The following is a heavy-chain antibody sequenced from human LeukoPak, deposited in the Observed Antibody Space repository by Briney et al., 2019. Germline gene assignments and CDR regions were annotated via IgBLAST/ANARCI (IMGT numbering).Heavy chain of an antibody. V-gene: IGHV1-46*01. D-gene: IGHD1-1*01. Sequence: AASVKVSCKASGYTLTNYFMHWVRQAPGQGLEWMGIINPSGGSTSYAQKFQGRVTMTRDMPTTTVYMELSSLRSEDTAVYYCARDRGQHAFDIWGQGTMVTVSS. J-gene: IGHJ3*02. CDR1: GYTLTNYF. CDR3: ARDRGQHAFDI. CDR2: INPSGGST.